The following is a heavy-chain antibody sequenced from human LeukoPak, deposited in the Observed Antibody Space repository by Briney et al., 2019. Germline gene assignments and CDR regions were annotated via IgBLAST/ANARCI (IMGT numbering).Heavy chain of an antibody. V-gene: IGHV3-48*03. CDR1: GFTFSSYE. Sequence: GGSLRLSCAASGFTFSSYEMNWVRQAPGKGLEWVSYISSSGTTIYYADSVKGRFTISRDNAKNSPFLQVNSLRAEDTAVYYCARSSGTYHFDYWGRGTLVTVSS. J-gene: IGHJ4*02. D-gene: IGHD1-26*01. CDR2: ISSSGTTI. CDR3: ARSSGTYHFDY.